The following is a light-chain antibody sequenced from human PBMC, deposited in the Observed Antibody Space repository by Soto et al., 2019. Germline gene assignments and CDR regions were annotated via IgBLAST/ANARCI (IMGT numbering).Light chain of an antibody. V-gene: IGKV3-20*01. CDR3: QQYGSSMLT. CDR2: GAS. J-gene: IGKJ1*01. CDR1: QSVSSK. Sequence: EMVMTQSPATLSVSPGERATLSCRASQSVSSKLAWYQQKPGQAPRLLIYGASTRETGIPDRFSGSGSGTEFTLTISRLEPEDFAVYYCQQYGSSMLTFGQGTKVDIK.